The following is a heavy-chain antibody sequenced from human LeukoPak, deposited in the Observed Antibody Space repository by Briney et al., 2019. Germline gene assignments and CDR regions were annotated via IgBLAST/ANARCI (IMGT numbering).Heavy chain of an antibody. Sequence: SETLSLTCTVSGGSISSYYWSWIRQPPGKGLEWIGFIYYSESSNYNPSLRSRVTISVDTSKNQFSLKLSSVTAADTAVYYCARERYYYDSSGYSSPGYYYGMDVWGQGTTVTVSS. CDR2: IYYSESS. J-gene: IGHJ6*02. CDR3: ARERYYYDSSGYSSPGYYYGMDV. D-gene: IGHD3-22*01. V-gene: IGHV4-59*12. CDR1: GGSISSYY.